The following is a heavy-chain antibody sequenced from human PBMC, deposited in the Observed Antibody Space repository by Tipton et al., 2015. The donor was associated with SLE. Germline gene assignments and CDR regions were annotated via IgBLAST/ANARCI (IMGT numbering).Heavy chain of an antibody. Sequence: SLRLSCAASGFPFGDYYMSWVRQAPGKGLEWVGRTRNKANSYTTEYAASVKGRFSISRDDSKNSLYLQMNSLKTEDTAVYYCASSGSYSPFDYWGQGTLVTVSS. J-gene: IGHJ4*02. D-gene: IGHD1-26*01. CDR3: ASSGSYSPFDY. CDR2: TRNKANSYTT. V-gene: IGHV3-72*01. CDR1: GFPFGDYY.